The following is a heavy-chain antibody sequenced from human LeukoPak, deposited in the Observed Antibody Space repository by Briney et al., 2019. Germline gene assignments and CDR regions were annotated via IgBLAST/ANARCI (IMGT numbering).Heavy chain of an antibody. D-gene: IGHD3-22*01. CDR3: ARAPRPIPYYYDSSGYYYMDV. CDR1: GFTFSSYW. J-gene: IGHJ6*03. Sequence: GGSLRLSCAASGFTFSSYWMSWVRQAPGKGLEWVANIKQDGSEKYYVDSVKGRFTISRDNAKNSLYLQMSSLRAEDTAVYYCARAPRPIPYYYDSSGYYYMDVWGKGTTVTVPS. V-gene: IGHV3-7*01. CDR2: IKQDGSEK.